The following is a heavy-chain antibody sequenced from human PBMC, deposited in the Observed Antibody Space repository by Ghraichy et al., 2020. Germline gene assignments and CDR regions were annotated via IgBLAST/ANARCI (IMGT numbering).Heavy chain of an antibody. Sequence: GESLNISCAASGFTFSSYAMSWVRQAPGKGLEWVSAISGSGGSTYYADSVKGRFTISRDNSKNTLYLQMNSLRAEDTAVYYCAKDVTVTTNYDFDYWGQGTLVTVSS. CDR3: AKDVTVTTNYDFDY. CDR1: GFTFSSYA. V-gene: IGHV3-23*01. CDR2: ISGSGGST. D-gene: IGHD4-17*01. J-gene: IGHJ4*02.